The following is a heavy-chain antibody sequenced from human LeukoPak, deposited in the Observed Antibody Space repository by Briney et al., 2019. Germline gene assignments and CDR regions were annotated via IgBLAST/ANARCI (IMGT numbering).Heavy chain of an antibody. CDR3: AKDRRDYDSSGYPDY. CDR2: IKQDGSEK. J-gene: IGHJ4*02. CDR1: GFTLSSYW. V-gene: IGHV3-7*01. D-gene: IGHD3-22*01. Sequence: GGSLRLSCTASGFTLSSYWMHWVRQAPGKGLEWVANIKQDGSEKYYVDSVKGRFTISRDNAKNSLYLQMNSLRAEDTAVYYCAKDRRDYDSSGYPDYWGQGTLVTVSS.